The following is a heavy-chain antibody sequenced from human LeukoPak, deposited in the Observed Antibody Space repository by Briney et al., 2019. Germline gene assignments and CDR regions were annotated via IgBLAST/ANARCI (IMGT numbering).Heavy chain of an antibody. J-gene: IGHJ6*02. V-gene: IGHV3-53*04. D-gene: IGHD6-13*01. CDR3: ARNGAPAARYYYGMDV. Sequence: GGSLRLSCAASGFTVSSNYMSWVRQAPGKGLEWVSVIYSGGSTYYADSVKGRFTISRHNSKNTLYLQMNSLRAEGTAVYYCARNGAPAARYYYGMDVWGQGTTVTVSS. CDR1: GFTVSSNY. CDR2: IYSGGST.